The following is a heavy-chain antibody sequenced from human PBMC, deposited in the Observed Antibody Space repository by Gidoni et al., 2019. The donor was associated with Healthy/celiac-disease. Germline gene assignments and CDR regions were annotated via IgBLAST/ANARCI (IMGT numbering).Heavy chain of an antibody. D-gene: IGHD3-3*01. CDR3: ARERDIWSGYYTTYYYYGMDV. J-gene: IGHJ6*02. CDR1: GFTFSSYS. V-gene: IGHV3-21*01. Sequence: EVQLVESGGGLVKPGGSLRLSCAASGFTFSSYSMNWVRQAPGKGLEWVSSISSSSSYIYYAASVKGRLTISRDNAKNSLYLQMNSLRAEDTAVYYCARERDIWSGYYTTYYYYGMDVWGQGTTVTVSS. CDR2: ISSSSSYI.